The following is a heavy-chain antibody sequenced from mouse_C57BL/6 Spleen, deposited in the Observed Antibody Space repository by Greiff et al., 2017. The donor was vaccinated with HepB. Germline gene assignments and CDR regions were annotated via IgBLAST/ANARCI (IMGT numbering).Heavy chain of an antibody. Sequence: LQESGAELARPGASVKMSCKASGYTFTSYTMHWVKQRPGQGLEWIGYINPSSGYTKYNQKFKDKATLTADKSSSTAYMQLSSLTSEDSAVYYCAREAPYWYFDVWGTGTTVTVSS. CDR3: AREAPYWYFDV. J-gene: IGHJ1*03. CDR2: INPSSGYT. V-gene: IGHV1-4*01. CDR1: GYTFTSYT.